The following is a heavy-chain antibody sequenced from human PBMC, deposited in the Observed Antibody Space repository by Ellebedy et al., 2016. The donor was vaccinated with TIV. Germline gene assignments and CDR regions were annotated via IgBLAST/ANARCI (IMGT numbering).Heavy chain of an antibody. J-gene: IGHJ5*02. V-gene: IGHV4-39*01. CDR3: TRHLRYSDWRILDL. CDR1: RVSITDPTYY. CDR2: IFHSGTT. D-gene: IGHD3-9*01. Sequence: MPSETLSLTCTVPRVSITDPTYYWAWLRQPPGKGLDWLGTIFHSGTTYKSPALRSRGSMSVDPSRNQFSLDLKSVTAADTAVYYCTRHLRYSDWRILDLWGPGILVAVSS.